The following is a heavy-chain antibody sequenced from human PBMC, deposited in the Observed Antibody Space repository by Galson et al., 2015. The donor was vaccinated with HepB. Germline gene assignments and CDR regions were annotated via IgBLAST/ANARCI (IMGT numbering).Heavy chain of an antibody. J-gene: IGHJ4*02. CDR3: ARDFSIAAAGRSDY. V-gene: IGHV3-11*06. CDR1: GFTFSDYY. D-gene: IGHD6-13*01. Sequence: SLRLSCAASGFTFSDYYMSWIRQAPGKGLEWVSYISSSSSYTNYADSVKGRFTISRDNAKNSLYLQMNSLRAEDTAVYYCARDFSIAAAGRSDYWGQGTLVTVSS. CDR2: ISSSSSYT.